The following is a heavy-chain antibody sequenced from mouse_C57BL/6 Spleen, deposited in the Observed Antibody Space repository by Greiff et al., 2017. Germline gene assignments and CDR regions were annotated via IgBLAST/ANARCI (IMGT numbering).Heavy chain of an antibody. CDR1: GFNIKDDY. Sequence: EVQLQQSGAELVRPGASVKLSCTASGFNIKDDYMHWVKQRPEQGLEWIGWIDPENGDTEYASKFQGKATITADTSSNTAYLQLSSLTSEDTAVYYCTYGNSDYFDYWGQGTTLTVSS. D-gene: IGHD2-10*02. CDR2: IDPENGDT. CDR3: TYGNSDYFDY. J-gene: IGHJ2*01. V-gene: IGHV14-4*01.